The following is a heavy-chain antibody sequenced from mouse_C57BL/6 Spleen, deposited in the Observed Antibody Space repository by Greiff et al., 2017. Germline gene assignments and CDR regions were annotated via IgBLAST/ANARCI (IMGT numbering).Heavy chain of an antibody. D-gene: IGHD2-4*01. CDR2: IYPGSGST. J-gene: IGHJ3*01. CDR1: GSTFPSYW. CDR3: ARRGYDYAFAY. V-gene: IGHV1-55*01. Sequence: VQLRQPGAGLVKPGASVKMSCRASGSTFPSYWLTWVKQRPGQGLEWIGDIYPGSGSTNYNEKFKSKATLTVDTSSSPAYMQLSSLTSEDSAVYYCARRGYDYAFAYWGQGTLVTVSA.